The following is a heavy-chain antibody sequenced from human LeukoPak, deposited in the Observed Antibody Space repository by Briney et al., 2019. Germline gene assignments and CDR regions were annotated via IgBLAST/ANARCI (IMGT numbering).Heavy chain of an antibody. CDR2: ISGSGGST. CDR3: ARTASYNWNDLGASGMDV. D-gene: IGHD1-20*01. J-gene: IGHJ6*02. Sequence: GGSLRLSCAASGFTFSSYAMSWVRQAPGKGLEWVSAISGSGGSTYYADSVKGRFTIARDNCKNTLYLQTNSLKAEDTAVYYCARTASYNWNDLGASGMDVWGQGTTLTVSS. V-gene: IGHV3-23*01. CDR1: GFTFSSYA.